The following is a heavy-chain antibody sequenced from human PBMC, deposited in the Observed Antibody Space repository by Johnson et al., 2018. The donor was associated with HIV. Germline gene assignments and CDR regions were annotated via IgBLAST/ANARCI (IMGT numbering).Heavy chain of an antibody. CDR2: IYSGGSI. CDR3: ARVGRPWLPRDAFDI. J-gene: IGHJ3*02. Sequence: VQLVESGGGLIQPGGSLRLSCAVSGFIVSSNYMSWVRQAPGKGLEWVSVIYSGGSIYYADSVKGRFTISSDNSKNTLYLQMNSLRAEDTAVYYCARVGRPWLPRDAFDIWGQGTMVTVSS. CDR1: GFIVSSNY. D-gene: IGHD6-19*01. V-gene: IGHV3-53*01.